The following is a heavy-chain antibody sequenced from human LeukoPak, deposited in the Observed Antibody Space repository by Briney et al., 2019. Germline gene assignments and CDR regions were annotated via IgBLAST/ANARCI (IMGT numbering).Heavy chain of an antibody. J-gene: IGHJ4*02. Sequence: ASVNVSCKASGYTFTSYGISWVRQAPGQGLEWMGWISAYNGNTNYAQKLQGRATMTTDTSTSTAYMELRSLRSDDTAVYYCARDIGSSWIEYFDYWGQGTLVTVSS. CDR1: GYTFTSYG. D-gene: IGHD6-13*01. V-gene: IGHV1-18*01. CDR2: ISAYNGNT. CDR3: ARDIGSSWIEYFDY.